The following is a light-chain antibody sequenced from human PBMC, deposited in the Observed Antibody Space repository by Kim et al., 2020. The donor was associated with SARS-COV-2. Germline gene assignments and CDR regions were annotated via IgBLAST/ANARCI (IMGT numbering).Light chain of an antibody. V-gene: IGKV1-39*01. Sequence: ASVGDRVTITCRASQTISSSLNWYQQKPGKAPKLLIYAASSLQSGVPSRFSGSGSGTDFTLTISSLQPEDFTTYYCLQSYSAPWTFGQGTKVDIK. CDR1: QTISSS. CDR2: AAS. CDR3: LQSYSAPWT. J-gene: IGKJ1*01.